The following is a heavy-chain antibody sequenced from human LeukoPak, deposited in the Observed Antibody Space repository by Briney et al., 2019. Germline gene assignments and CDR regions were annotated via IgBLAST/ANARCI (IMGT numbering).Heavy chain of an antibody. CDR1: GATFSCYA. D-gene: IGHD2-2*01. V-gene: IGHV1-69*01. Sequence: WGTLSCKAAGATFSCYAISWVRQAPGQGQGWVGVVIPIFGTANYAQKFQGRVTITADESTSTAYMELSSLRSEDTAFYYCAREGCSSTSCYASGAFDIWGQGTMVTVSS. CDR3: AREGCSSTSCYASGAFDI. J-gene: IGHJ3*02. CDR2: VIPIFGTA.